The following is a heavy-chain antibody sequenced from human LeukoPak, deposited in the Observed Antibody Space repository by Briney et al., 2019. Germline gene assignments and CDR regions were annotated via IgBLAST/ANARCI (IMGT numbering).Heavy chain of an antibody. V-gene: IGHV4-39*01. J-gene: IGHJ4*02. Sequence: PSGTLSLTCAVSGGSISTTSFYWAWIRQPPGKGLEWIGSIYFSGTTHYNPSLKSRVTISVDTSKNNFSLKLTSLTVADTAVYYCARHERSVAVAGSFDFWGQGTLVTVSS. D-gene: IGHD6-19*01. CDR3: ARHERSVAVAGSFDF. CDR1: GGSISTTSFY. CDR2: IYFSGTT.